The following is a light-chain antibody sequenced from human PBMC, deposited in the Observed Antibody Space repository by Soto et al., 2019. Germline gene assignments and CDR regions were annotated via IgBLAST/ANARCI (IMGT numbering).Light chain of an antibody. CDR1: QSVRSN. CDR2: GAS. J-gene: IGKJ5*01. Sequence: EIIMTQSPATLSVSPGERATLSCRASQSVRSNLAWYQQKPGQAPRLFIYGASTRATGIPARFSGSGSGTDFTLTISRLEPEDSAVYYCQQFDDSVTFGQGTRLEI. CDR3: QQFDDSVT. V-gene: IGKV3-15*01.